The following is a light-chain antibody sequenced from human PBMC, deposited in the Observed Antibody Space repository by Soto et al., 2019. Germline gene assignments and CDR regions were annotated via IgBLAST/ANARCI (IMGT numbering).Light chain of an antibody. J-gene: IGKJ1*01. V-gene: IGKV3-20*01. CDR1: QSVRDEY. CDR2: GAS. Sequence: VLTQCPGILSLSPGERATLFCRASQSVRDEYLAWYQQKPGQTPRLIMYGASNRATGIPDRFSGSVSGTDGTITISRLEQEDASVFYGQQYGSSTLTFGQGTKVDI. CDR3: QQYGSSTLT.